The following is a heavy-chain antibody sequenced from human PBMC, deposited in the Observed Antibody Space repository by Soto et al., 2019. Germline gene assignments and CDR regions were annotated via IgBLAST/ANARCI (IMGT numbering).Heavy chain of an antibody. CDR1: GFTFSSYN. CDR3: ARARGNYIDY. CDR2: ISSSSSTI. J-gene: IGHJ4*02. V-gene: IGHV3-48*02. Sequence: EVQLVESGGGLVQPGGSLRLSCAASGFTFSSYNMNWVRQAPGKGLEWVSYISSSSSTIYADSVKGRFTISRDNAKNSLYLQMNSLRDEDTAVYYCARARGNYIDYWGQGTLVPVSS. D-gene: IGHD1-26*01.